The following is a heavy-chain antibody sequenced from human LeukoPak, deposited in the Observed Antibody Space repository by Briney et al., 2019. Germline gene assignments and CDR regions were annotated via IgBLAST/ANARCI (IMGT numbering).Heavy chain of an antibody. Sequence: SETLSLTCAVYGGSFSGYYWSWIRQPPGKGLEWIGEINNSGSTNYNPSLKSRVTISVDTSKNQFSLKLSSVTAADTAVYYCASSCSGASCYVRITGTTYYGMDVWGQGTTVTVSS. J-gene: IGHJ6*02. CDR3: ASSCSGASCYVRITGTTYYGMDV. CDR1: GGSFSGYY. CDR2: INNSGST. D-gene: IGHD2-2*01. V-gene: IGHV4-34*01.